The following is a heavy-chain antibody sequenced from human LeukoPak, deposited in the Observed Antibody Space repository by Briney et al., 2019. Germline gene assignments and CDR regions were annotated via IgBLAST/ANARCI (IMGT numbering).Heavy chain of an antibody. Sequence: PGGSLRLSCAASGITSTRHWVSWVRQAPRKGLEWVANIDEDGSEKNYLNSVKGRFTISRDNAKNSWYLQMNSLRADDTATYYCAPEPSYDVKSWGQGILVSVSS. CDR1: GITSTRHW. D-gene: IGHD3-16*01. CDR2: IDEDGSEK. CDR3: APEPSYDVKS. V-gene: IGHV3-7*01. J-gene: IGHJ4*02.